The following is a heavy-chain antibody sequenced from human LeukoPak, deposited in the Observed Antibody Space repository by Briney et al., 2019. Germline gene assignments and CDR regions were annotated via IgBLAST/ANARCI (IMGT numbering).Heavy chain of an antibody. Sequence: GGSLRLSCAASRFTFSSYWMHWVRQAPGKGLEWLARINSDGYSFSYADSVKGRFTISRDNAKNTLYLQMNSLRVEDTALYYCARGEAVAGTDHWGQGVLVTVSS. J-gene: IGHJ4*02. CDR2: INSDGYSF. D-gene: IGHD6-19*01. CDR3: ARGEAVAGTDH. CDR1: RFTFSSYW. V-gene: IGHV3-74*01.